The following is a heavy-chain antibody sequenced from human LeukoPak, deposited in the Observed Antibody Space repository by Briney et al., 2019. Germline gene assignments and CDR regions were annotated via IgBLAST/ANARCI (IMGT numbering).Heavy chain of an antibody. V-gene: IGHV1-18*01. D-gene: IGHD6-13*01. Sequence: ASVTVSCKASGYTYTTYGISWVRQAPGQGLEWMGWVSTYSGATHYAQKFQGRVTMTSDSSTLTSYMELRSLRSDDTAVYYCARDRGIAAADSFDPWGQGSLVTVTS. CDR3: ARDRGIAAADSFDP. CDR1: GYTYTTYG. CDR2: VSTYSGAT. J-gene: IGHJ5*02.